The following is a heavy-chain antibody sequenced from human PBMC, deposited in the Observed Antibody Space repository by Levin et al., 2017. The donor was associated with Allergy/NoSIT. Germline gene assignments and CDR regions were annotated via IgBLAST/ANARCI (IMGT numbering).Heavy chain of an antibody. CDR2: ISGSGGST. D-gene: IGHD6-13*01. CDR1: GFTFSSYA. Sequence: ETLSLTCAASGFTFSSYAMSWVRQAPGKGLEWVSAISGSGGSTYYADSVKGRLTISRDNSTNTLYLQMNSLRAGDTAVYYCAKGGGSSWYRVGYYYYGMDVWGQGTTVTVSS. V-gene: IGHV3-23*01. J-gene: IGHJ6*02. CDR3: AKGGGSSWYRVGYYYYGMDV.